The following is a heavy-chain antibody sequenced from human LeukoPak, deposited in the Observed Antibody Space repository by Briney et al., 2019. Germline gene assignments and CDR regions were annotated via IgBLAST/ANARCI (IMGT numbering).Heavy chain of an antibody. V-gene: IGHV3-23*01. CDR3: AKAMVRGVTWYYFDY. CDR1: GFTFSSYA. CDR2: ISGSGGST. Sequence: PGGTLRLSCAASGFTFSSYAMSWVRHAPGKGLEWVSAISGSGGSTYYADSVKSLFTISKDDTKTTQYQQMNSLRAEETAVYYCAKAMVRGVTWYYFDYWGQGALVTVAS. J-gene: IGHJ4*02. D-gene: IGHD3-10*01.